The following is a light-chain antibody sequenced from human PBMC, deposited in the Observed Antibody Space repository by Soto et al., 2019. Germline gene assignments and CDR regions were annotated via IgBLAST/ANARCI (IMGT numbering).Light chain of an antibody. V-gene: IGLV2-14*01. CDR1: SSDVGGYNY. Sequence: QSVLTRPASVSGSPGQSITISCTGTSSDVGGYNYVSWYQQHPGKAPRLMIYEVSNRPSGISNRFSGSKSGNTASLTISGLQAEDEADYYCSSYTSRSTWVFGGGTQLTVL. CDR2: EVS. J-gene: IGLJ3*02. CDR3: SSYTSRSTWV.